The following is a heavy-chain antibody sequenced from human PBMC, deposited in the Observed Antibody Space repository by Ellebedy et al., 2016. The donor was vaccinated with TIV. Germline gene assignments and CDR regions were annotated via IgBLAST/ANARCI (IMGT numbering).Heavy chain of an antibody. CDR3: ARAKVGYCGGDSCDWFDP. D-gene: IGHD2-21*01. CDR2: MNPNSGNI. Sequence: AASVKVSCKASGYTFTNYEINWVRQATGQGLEWMGWMNPNSGNIGYAQKFLGRLTMTRNTSISTAYMELSSLPSEDTAVYYCARAKVGYCGGDSCDWFDPWGQGTLVTVSS. V-gene: IGHV1-8*01. CDR1: GYTFTNYE. J-gene: IGHJ5*02.